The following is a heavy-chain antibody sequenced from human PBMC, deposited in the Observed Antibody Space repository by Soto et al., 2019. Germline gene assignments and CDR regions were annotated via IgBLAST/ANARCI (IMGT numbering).Heavy chain of an antibody. Sequence: QLQLQESGPGLVKPSETLSLTCTVSGGSISSRGSMSGRSFYWGWMRQPPGKGLEWIASISYSDGSFHNSSLKSRLTISVDTAKNQFSLSLRSVTAADTAVYYCASHRTFWPFDYWGQGTVVTVSS. CDR1: GGSISSRGSMSGRSFY. D-gene: IGHD2-8*01. CDR2: ISYSDGS. V-gene: IGHV4-39*01. CDR3: ASHRTFWPFDY. J-gene: IGHJ4*02.